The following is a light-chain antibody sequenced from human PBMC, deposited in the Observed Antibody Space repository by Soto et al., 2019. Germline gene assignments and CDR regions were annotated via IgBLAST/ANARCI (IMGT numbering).Light chain of an antibody. CDR3: SSYTRSSTVV. V-gene: IGLV2-14*01. Sequence: QLVLTQPASVSGSPGQSITISCTGTSSDVGGYNYVSWYQQHPGKAPQLMIYDVSNRPSGVSNRFSGSKSGNTASLTISGLQAEDEADYYCSSYTRSSTVVFGGGTKLTVL. CDR2: DVS. J-gene: IGLJ2*01. CDR1: SSDVGGYNY.